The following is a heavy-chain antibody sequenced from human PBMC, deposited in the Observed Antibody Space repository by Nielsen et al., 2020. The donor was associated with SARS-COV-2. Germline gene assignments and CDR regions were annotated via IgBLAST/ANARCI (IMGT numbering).Heavy chain of an antibody. J-gene: IGHJ6*02. CDR3: ASKGDYYGMDV. CDR1: GFTFSIYG. CDR2: INPNSGGT. V-gene: IGHV1-2*06. Sequence: GGSLRLSCAASGFTFSIYGMHWVRQAPGKGLEWMGRINPNSGGTNYAQKFQGRVTMTRDTSISTAYMELSRLRSDDTAVYYCASKGDYYGMDVWGQGTTVTVSS.